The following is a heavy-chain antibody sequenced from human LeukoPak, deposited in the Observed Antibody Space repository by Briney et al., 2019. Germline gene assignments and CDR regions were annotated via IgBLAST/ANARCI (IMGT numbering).Heavy chain of an antibody. CDR2: IIPIFGTA. CDR1: GGTFSSYA. CDR3: ARDLESPGELKYYYYMDV. Sequence: GSSVKVSCKASGGTFSSYAISWVRQAPGQGLEWMGGIIPIFGTANYAQKFQGRVTITADKSTSTAYMELSRLTSDDSAVYYCARDLESPGELKYYYYMDVWGNGTTVTVSS. D-gene: IGHD1-26*01. J-gene: IGHJ6*03. V-gene: IGHV1-69*06.